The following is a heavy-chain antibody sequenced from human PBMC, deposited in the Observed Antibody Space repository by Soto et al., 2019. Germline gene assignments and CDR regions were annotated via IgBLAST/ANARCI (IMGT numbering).Heavy chain of an antibody. CDR3: ANDGLSYRCGWSNFDY. CDR1: GFTFDDYT. D-gene: IGHD6-19*01. Sequence: EVQLVESGGVVVQPGGSLRLSCAASGFTFDDYTMHWVRQAPGKGLEWVSLISWDGDNTYYADSVKGRFTISRDNSKNSLYMPMNSLRTEDTALYYCANDGLSYRCGWSNFDYWGQGTLVTVSS. J-gene: IGHJ4*02. CDR2: ISWDGDNT. V-gene: IGHV3-43*01.